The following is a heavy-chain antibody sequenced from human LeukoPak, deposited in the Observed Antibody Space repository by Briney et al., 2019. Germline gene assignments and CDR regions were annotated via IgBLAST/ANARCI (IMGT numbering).Heavy chain of an antibody. Sequence: ASVTVSCKASGYTFSGYYMHWVRQAPGQGLEWMAWIYPNSGGTKYAQKFQGRVTVTRDTSISTAYMQLSRLKSDDTAVYYCATGRGYSYGFDYWGQGTLVTVSS. J-gene: IGHJ4*02. V-gene: IGHV1-2*02. CDR2: IYPNSGGT. CDR3: ATGRGYSYGFDY. CDR1: GYTFSGYY. D-gene: IGHD5-18*01.